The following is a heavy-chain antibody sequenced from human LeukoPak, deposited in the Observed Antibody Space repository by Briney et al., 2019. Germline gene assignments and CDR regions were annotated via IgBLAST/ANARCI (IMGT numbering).Heavy chain of an antibody. V-gene: IGHV1-69*05. Sequence: SVKVSCKASGGTFSSYAISWVRQAPGQGLEWMGGIIPIFGTANYAQKFQGRVTMTRDTSISTAYMELSRLRSDDTAVYYCARDHSSSYYDSSGYYSGAFDIWGQGTMVTVSS. CDR1: GGTFSSYA. CDR3: ARDHSSSYYDSSGYYSGAFDI. D-gene: IGHD3-22*01. J-gene: IGHJ3*02. CDR2: IIPIFGTA.